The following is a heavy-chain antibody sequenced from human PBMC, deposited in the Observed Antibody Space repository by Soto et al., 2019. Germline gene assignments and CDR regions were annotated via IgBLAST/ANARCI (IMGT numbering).Heavy chain of an antibody. V-gene: IGHV4-34*01. D-gene: IGHD3-16*01. Sequence: SETLSLTCAVYGGSFSGYYWTWIRQTPGKGLEWIGEINQVDQSGTTIYNPSLKSRVTISADTSKSQFSLNLSSVTAADTAVYYCARGLGLFDIWRQGTMVTVS. CDR2: INQVDQSGTT. CDR3: ARGLGLFDI. J-gene: IGHJ3*02. CDR1: GGSFSGYY.